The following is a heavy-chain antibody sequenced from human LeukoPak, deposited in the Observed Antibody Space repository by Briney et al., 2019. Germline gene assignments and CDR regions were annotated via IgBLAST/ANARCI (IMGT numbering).Heavy chain of an antibody. CDR1: GGSISSGGYY. Sequence: PSETLSLTCTVSGGSISSGGYYWSWLRQHPGKGLEWIGYIYYSGSTYYNPSLKSRVTIAVGTSKNQFSLKLSSVTAADTAVYYCARGSRLLWFGELLTAANWFDPWGQGTLVTVSS. CDR3: ARGSRLLWFGELLTAANWFDP. V-gene: IGHV4-31*03. D-gene: IGHD3-10*01. J-gene: IGHJ5*02. CDR2: IYYSGST.